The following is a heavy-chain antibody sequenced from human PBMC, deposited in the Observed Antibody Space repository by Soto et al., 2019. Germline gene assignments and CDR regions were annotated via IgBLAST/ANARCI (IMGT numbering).Heavy chain of an antibody. CDR2: IIPIFGTA. CDR3: ARGTRKGYCSSTSCYRPEAAPNYYYYGMDV. D-gene: IGHD2-2*01. CDR1: GGTFSSYA. V-gene: IGHV1-69*06. Sequence: QVQLVQSGAEVKKPGSSVKVSCKASGGTFSSYAISWVRQAPGQGLEWMGGIIPIFGTANYAQKFQGRVTITADKSTSTAYMELSSLRSEDTAVYYCARGTRKGYCSSTSCYRPEAAPNYYYYGMDVWGQGTTVTVSS. J-gene: IGHJ6*02.